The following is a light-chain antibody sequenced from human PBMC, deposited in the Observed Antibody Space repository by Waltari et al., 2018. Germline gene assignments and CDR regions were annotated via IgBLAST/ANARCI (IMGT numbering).Light chain of an antibody. V-gene: IGLV2-23*02. Sequence: QSALTQPASVSGSPGQSITVSCTGTSSDVGSYNLVSWYQHHPPKAPKLMSYEVSKRPSGVSYRFSGSKSGNTASLTISGLQPEDEADYYCCSYAGANTYVFGSGTKVTVL. J-gene: IGLJ1*01. CDR3: CSYAGANTYV. CDR2: EVS. CDR1: SSDVGSYNL.